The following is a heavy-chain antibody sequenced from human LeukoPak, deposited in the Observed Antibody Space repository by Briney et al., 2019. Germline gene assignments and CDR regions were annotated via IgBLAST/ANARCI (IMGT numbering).Heavy chain of an antibody. J-gene: IGHJ3*02. Sequence: GGSLRLSCAASGFTFSSYSMNWVRQAPGKGLEWVSSISSSSSYIYYADSVKGGFTISRDNAKNSLYLQMNSLRAEDTAVYYCARGDHYSSGWPDAFDIWGQGTMVTVSS. CDR2: ISSSSSYI. CDR3: ARGDHYSSGWPDAFDI. D-gene: IGHD6-19*01. CDR1: GFTFSSYS. V-gene: IGHV3-21*01.